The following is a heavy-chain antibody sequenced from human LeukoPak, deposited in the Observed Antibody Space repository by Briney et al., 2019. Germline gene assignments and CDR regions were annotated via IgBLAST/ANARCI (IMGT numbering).Heavy chain of an antibody. V-gene: IGHV3-30*03. D-gene: IGHD6-19*01. CDR1: GFTFSSYG. CDR3: ARHSIAVAEFDY. CDR2: ISYDGSNK. Sequence: GGSLRLSCAASGFTFSSYGMHWVRQAPGKGLEWVAVISYDGSNKYYADSVKGRFTISRDNSKNTLYLQMNSLRAEDTAVYYCARHSIAVAEFDYWGQGTLVTVYS. J-gene: IGHJ4*02.